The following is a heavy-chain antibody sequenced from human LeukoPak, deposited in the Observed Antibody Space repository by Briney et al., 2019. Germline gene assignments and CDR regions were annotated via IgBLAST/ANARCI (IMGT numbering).Heavy chain of an antibody. J-gene: IGHJ4*02. CDR3: VRVRGYCSSTSCSGLDY. CDR2: IKQNGNEK. D-gene: IGHD2-2*01. V-gene: IGHV3-7*01. CDR1: GFTFSNYW. Sequence: GGSLRLSCAASGFTFSNYWMSWVRQAPGTGLEWVANIKQNGNEKYYVDSVKGRFTISRDNAKNSLYLQMNSLRAEDTAVYYCVRVRGYCSSTSCSGLDYWGQGTLVTVSS.